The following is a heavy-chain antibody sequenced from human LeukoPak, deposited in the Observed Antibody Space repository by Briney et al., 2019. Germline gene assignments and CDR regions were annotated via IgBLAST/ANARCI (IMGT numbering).Heavy chain of an antibody. CDR3: ARDVAGGVIGKYYFDY. J-gene: IGHJ4*02. CDR2: ISYSGST. V-gene: IGHV4-59*01. D-gene: IGHD3-16*02. CDR1: GGSISSYY. Sequence: PSETLSLTCTVSGGSISSYYWSWIRQPPGKGLEWIGYISYSGSTDYNPSPKSRVTISVDTSKNQFSLNLNSVTAADTAVYYCARDVAGGVIGKYYFDYWGQGTLVTVSS.